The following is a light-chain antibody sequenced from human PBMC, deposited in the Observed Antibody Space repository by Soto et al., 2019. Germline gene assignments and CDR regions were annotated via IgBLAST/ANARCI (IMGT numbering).Light chain of an antibody. CDR1: QSVSSNY. V-gene: IGKV3-20*01. Sequence: EIALPQSPGTLSLSPGERATLSCRASQSVSSNYLAWYQQKPGQAPRPLIYGASSRATGIPDRFSGSGAGTDFTLTISRLESEDFAVYYCQQYGSSPWTFGQGTKV. J-gene: IGKJ1*01. CDR2: GAS. CDR3: QQYGSSPWT.